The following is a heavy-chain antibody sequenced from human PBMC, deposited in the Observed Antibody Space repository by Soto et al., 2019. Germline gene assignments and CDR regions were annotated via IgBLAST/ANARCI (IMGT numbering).Heavy chain of an antibody. V-gene: IGHV1-2*02. CDR2: INPNSGGT. J-gene: IGHJ4*02. CDR1: GYTFTGYY. Sequence: ASVKVSCKXSGYTFTGYYMHWVRQAPGQGLEWMGWINPNSGGTNYAQKFQGRVTMTRDTSISTAYMELSRLRSDDTAVYYCARDYAIFGVVLYYFDYWGQGTLVTVS. D-gene: IGHD3-3*01. CDR3: ARDYAIFGVVLYYFDY.